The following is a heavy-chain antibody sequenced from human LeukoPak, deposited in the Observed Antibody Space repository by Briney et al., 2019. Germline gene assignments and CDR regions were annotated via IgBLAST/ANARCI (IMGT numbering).Heavy chain of an antibody. J-gene: IGHJ5*01. CDR2: IIPILGTT. D-gene: IGHD1-26*01. Sequence: SVKVSCTASGGTFSSYAFNWVRQAPGQGLEWMGGIIPILGTTNYAQQFQGRVTMTTDESTSTAFMELSSLRSEDTAMYYWASEDGSATLGCDSWGQGTLLTVSS. V-gene: IGHV1-69*05. CDR1: GGTFSSYA. CDR3: ASEDGSATLGCDS.